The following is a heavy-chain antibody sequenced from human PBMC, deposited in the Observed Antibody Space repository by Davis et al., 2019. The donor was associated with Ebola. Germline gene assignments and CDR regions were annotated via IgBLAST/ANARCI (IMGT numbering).Heavy chain of an antibody. CDR1: AYSFTTYW. CDR2: IYPVGSDT. V-gene: IGHV5-51*01. J-gene: IGHJ3*02. Sequence: GESLKISCKGSAYSFTTYWIGWVRQMPGKGLEWMGIIYPVGSDTIYSPSFEAHVTISADKSVNTAYLQWNSLKASDTAMYYWARGRTGDDAFDIWGQGTMVTVSS. D-gene: IGHD7-27*01. CDR3: ARGRTGDDAFDI.